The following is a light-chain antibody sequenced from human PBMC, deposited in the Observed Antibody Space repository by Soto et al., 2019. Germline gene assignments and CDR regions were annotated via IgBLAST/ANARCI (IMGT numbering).Light chain of an antibody. V-gene: IGKV1-5*03. CDR1: QSISSW. CDR2: KAS. J-gene: IGKJ1*01. Sequence: IQMTQSPSTLSASVGDRVTITCRASQSISSWLAWYQQQPGRAPKLLIYKASILESGVPSRFSGSESGTEFTLTISSLQPDDFATYYCQQYSSYSWTFGQGTKVEIK. CDR3: QQYSSYSWT.